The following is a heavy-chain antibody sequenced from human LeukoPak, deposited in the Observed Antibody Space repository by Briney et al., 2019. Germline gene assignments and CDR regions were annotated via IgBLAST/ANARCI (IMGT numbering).Heavy chain of an antibody. V-gene: IGHV4-38-2*01. CDR2: IFHSGSL. CDR1: GYSINGGYY. D-gene: IGHD3-22*01. Sequence: SETLSLTCCVSGYSINGGYYWGWVRQSPGKGPEWIGTIFHSGSLFYNPSFKSRVTLSIDTSRDQFSLRLTSVTAADTAIYYCARIGVSYYYDSSTYYPVAFDVWGQGTKVTVSS. CDR3: ARIGVSYYYDSSTYYPVAFDV. J-gene: IGHJ3*01.